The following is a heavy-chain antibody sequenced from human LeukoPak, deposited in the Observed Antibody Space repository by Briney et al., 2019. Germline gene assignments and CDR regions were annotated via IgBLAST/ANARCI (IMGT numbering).Heavy chain of an antibody. CDR1: GGSFSGYY. J-gene: IGHJ6*02. CDR3: ARGLGYYGSGSYYNVRRGYYYGMDV. Sequence: SETLSLTCAVYGGSFSGYYWSWSRQPPGKGREWIGEINHSGSTNYNPSIKSRVNISVDTSKNQFSLKLSSVTAADTAVYYCARGLGYYGSGSYYNVRRGYYYGMDVWGQGTTVTVSS. V-gene: IGHV4-34*01. D-gene: IGHD3-10*01. CDR2: INHSGST.